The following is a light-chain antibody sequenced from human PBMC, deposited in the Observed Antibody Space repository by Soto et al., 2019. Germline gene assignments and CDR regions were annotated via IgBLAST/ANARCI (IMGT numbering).Light chain of an antibody. CDR1: SSDVGGHNY. CDR3: CSYAGSYTYV. CDR2: SVS. Sequence: QSALAQPRSVSGSPGQSVTISCTGTSSDVGGHNYVSWYQQYPAKAPRLLLSSVSKRPSGVPDRFSGSKSGNTASLTISGLQAEDEADYYCCSYAGSYTYVFGTGTKVTV. J-gene: IGLJ1*01. V-gene: IGLV2-11*01.